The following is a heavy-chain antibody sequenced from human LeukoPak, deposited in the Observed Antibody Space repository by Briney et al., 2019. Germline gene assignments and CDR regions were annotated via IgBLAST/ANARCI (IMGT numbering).Heavy chain of an antibody. J-gene: IGHJ3*02. D-gene: IGHD3-3*01. CDR3: ARAGGEVLRFLEWFPPTAFDI. CDR2: ISSSGSTI. Sequence: GGSLRLSCAASGFTFSDYYMSWIRQAPGKGLEWVSYISSSGSTIYYADSVKGRFTISRDNAKNSLYLQMNSLRAEDTAVYYCARAGGEVLRFLEWFPPTAFDIWGQGTMVTVSS. V-gene: IGHV3-11*04. CDR1: GFTFSDYY.